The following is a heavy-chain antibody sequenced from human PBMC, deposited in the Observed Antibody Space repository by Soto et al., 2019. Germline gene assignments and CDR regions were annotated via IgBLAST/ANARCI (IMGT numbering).Heavy chain of an antibody. CDR2: IYPGDSDT. Sequence: GESLKISCKGFGYTFTNYWIGWVRQMPGKGPEWMGIIYPGDSDTKYNPSFQGQVTISADKSITTTYLQWSSLKASDTAIYYCAGSIFYYRMDVWGQGTTVTVSS. CDR3: AGSIFYYRMDV. CDR1: GYTFTNYW. D-gene: IGHD6-6*01. V-gene: IGHV5-51*01. J-gene: IGHJ6*02.